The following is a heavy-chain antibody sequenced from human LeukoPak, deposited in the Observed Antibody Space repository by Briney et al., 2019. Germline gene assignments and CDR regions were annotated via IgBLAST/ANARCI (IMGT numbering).Heavy chain of an antibody. J-gene: IGHJ4*02. Sequence: SETLSLTCAVYGGPFSGYYWSWIRQPPGKGLEWIGEINHSGSTNYNPSLKSRVTISVDTSKNQFSLKLSSVTAADTAVYYCARGSPRPLPSYDFWSGYFYWGQGTQVTVSS. CDR2: INHSGST. CDR1: GGPFSGYY. D-gene: IGHD3-3*01. CDR3: ARGSPRPLPSYDFWSGYFY. V-gene: IGHV4-34*01.